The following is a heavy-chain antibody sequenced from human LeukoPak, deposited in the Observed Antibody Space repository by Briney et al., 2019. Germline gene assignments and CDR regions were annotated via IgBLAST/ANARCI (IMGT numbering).Heavy chain of an antibody. Sequence: GESLKISCKGSGYSFTSDWIGWVRQMPGKGLEWMGIIYPGDSDTRYSPSFQGQVTISADKSISTAYLQWSSLKASDTAMYYCARHFKGGYSGYDGFIDYWGQGTLVTVSS. CDR3: ARHFKGGYSGYDGFIDY. CDR1: GYSFTSDW. D-gene: IGHD5-12*01. J-gene: IGHJ4*02. V-gene: IGHV5-51*01. CDR2: IYPGDSDT.